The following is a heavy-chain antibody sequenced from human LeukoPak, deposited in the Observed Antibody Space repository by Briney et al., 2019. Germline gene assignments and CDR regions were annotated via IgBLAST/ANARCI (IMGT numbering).Heavy chain of an antibody. J-gene: IGHJ4*02. CDR2: IKQDGSDK. CDR3: ARDHMSGYYGY. CDR1: GFTFHTYW. V-gene: IGHV3-7*01. Sequence: PGGSLRLSRAASGFTFHTYWMTWVRQAPGKGLEWVANIKQDGSDKYYADSVKGRFAISRGNAKNSLYLQMNTLTVEDTAIYYCARDHMSGYYGYWGQGTLVTVSS.